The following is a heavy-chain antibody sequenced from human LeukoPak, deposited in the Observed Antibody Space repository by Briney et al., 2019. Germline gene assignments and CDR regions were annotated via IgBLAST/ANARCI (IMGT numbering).Heavy chain of an antibody. J-gene: IGHJ4*02. D-gene: IGHD3-10*01. V-gene: IGHV1-18*01. CDR3: ARVRVTSRLLWFGESLPPIDY. CDR1: GYTFTSYG. CDR2: ISAYNGNT. Sequence: EASVKVSCKASGYTFTSYGISWVRQAPGQGLEWMGWISAYNGNTNYAQKLQGRVTMTTDTSTSTAYMELRSLRSDDTAVYYCARVRVTSRLLWFGESLPPIDYWGQGTLVTVSS.